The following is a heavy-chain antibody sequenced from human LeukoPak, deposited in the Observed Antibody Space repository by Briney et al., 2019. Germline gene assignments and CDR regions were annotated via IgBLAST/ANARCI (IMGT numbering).Heavy chain of an antibody. D-gene: IGHD1-26*01. CDR2: ISWNSGSI. CDR1: GFTFDDYA. CDR3: AKDRGSYFPCAFDI. V-gene: IGHV3-9*03. J-gene: IGHJ3*02. Sequence: GGSLRLSCAASGFTFDDYAMHWVRQAPGKGLERVSGISWNSGSIGYADSMKGRFTISRDNAKNSLYLQMNSLRAEDMALYYCAKDRGSYFPCAFDIRGQGTMVTVSS.